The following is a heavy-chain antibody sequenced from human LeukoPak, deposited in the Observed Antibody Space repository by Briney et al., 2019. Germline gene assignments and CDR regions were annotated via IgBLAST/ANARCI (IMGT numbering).Heavy chain of an antibody. CDR2: IWYDGSKK. D-gene: IGHD6-19*01. J-gene: IGHJ4*02. V-gene: IGHV3-33*01. CDR3: AGGDRSGWYFDY. Sequence: GGSLRLSCAASGFTFSTYGMHWVRQAPGKGLEWVAVIWYDGSKKNYADSVKGRFTISRDNSKNTVYLQMNSLRAEDTALYYCAGGDRSGWYFDYWGQGTLVTVSS. CDR1: GFTFSTYG.